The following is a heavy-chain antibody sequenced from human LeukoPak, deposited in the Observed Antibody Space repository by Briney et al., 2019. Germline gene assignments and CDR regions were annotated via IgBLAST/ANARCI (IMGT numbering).Heavy chain of an antibody. J-gene: IGHJ4*02. Sequence: SETLSLTCAVYGGSFSGYYWSWIRQPPGKGLEWIGETNHSGSTNYNPSLKSRVTISVDTSKNQFSLKLSSMTAADTAVYYCARMVYGSGWSYFDYWGQGTLVTVSS. CDR3: ARMVYGSGWSYFDY. V-gene: IGHV4-34*01. CDR2: TNHSGST. CDR1: GGSFSGYY. D-gene: IGHD6-19*01.